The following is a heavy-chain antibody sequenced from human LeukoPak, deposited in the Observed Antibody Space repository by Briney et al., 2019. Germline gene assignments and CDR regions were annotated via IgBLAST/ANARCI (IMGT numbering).Heavy chain of an antibody. Sequence: PGGSLRLSCAASGFTFSSYGMHWVRQAPGKGLEWVAFIRYDGSNKYYADSVKGRLTISRDNSKNTLYLQMNSLRAEDTAVYYCANLRRGLITGTSPDAFDIWGQGTMVTVSS. CDR2: IRYDGSNK. CDR1: GFTFSSYG. D-gene: IGHD1-7*01. J-gene: IGHJ3*02. CDR3: ANLRRGLITGTSPDAFDI. V-gene: IGHV3-30*02.